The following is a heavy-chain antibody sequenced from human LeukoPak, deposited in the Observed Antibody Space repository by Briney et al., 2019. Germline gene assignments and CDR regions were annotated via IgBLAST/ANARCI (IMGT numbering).Heavy chain of an antibody. D-gene: IGHD5-24*01. CDR3: ARGIREMATPTNWFDP. Sequence: SETLSLTCAVYGGSFSGYYWSWIRQPPGKGLEWIGEINHSGSTNYNPSLKSRVTISVDTSKNQLSLKLSSVTAADTAVYYCARGIREMATPTNWFDPWGQGTLVTVSS. V-gene: IGHV4-34*01. J-gene: IGHJ5*02. CDR2: INHSGST. CDR1: GGSFSGYY.